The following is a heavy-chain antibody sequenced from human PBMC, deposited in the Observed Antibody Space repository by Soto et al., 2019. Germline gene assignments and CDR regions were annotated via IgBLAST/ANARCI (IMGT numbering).Heavy chain of an antibody. Sequence: LSLTCTVSGGSISSGGYYWSWIRQHPGKGLEWIGYIYYSGSTYYNPSLKSRVTISVDTSKNQFSLKLSSVTAADTAVYYCARVSSLPYTSSFVYWGPGLLVTVSS. CDR1: GGSISSGGYY. CDR2: IYYSGST. D-gene: IGHD6-6*01. CDR3: ARVSSLPYTSSFVY. V-gene: IGHV4-31*03. J-gene: IGHJ4*02.